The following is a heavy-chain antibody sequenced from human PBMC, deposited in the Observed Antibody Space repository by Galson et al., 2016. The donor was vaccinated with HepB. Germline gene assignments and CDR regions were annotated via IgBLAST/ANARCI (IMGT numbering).Heavy chain of an antibody. V-gene: IGHV5-51*01. Sequence: QSGAEVKRPGESLMISCKGSGYTFTSSWIGWVRQMPGKGLEWVGVIFPRDSDTRYSPSFQGPVTISADNSISTAYLQWSSLKASDTAIYYCARRAAAGQENFDYWGQGTLVTVSS. J-gene: IGHJ4*02. D-gene: IGHD6-13*01. CDR3: ARRAAAGQENFDY. CDR1: GYTFTSSW. CDR2: IFPRDSDT.